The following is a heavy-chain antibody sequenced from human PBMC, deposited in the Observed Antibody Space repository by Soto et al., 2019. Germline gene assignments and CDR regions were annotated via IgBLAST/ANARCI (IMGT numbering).Heavy chain of an antibody. Sequence: QVQLQESGPGLVKPSQTLSLTCTVSGGSISSGGYYWSWIRQHPGKGLEWIGYIYYSGSTYYNPSLKSRVTISIDTSKNQFSLKLSSVTAADTAVYYCARAPRAAAGGVYYYYGMDVWGQGTTVTVSS. CDR1: GGSISSGGYY. CDR3: ARAPRAAAGGVYYYYGMDV. CDR2: IYYSGST. V-gene: IGHV4-31*03. J-gene: IGHJ6*02. D-gene: IGHD6-13*01.